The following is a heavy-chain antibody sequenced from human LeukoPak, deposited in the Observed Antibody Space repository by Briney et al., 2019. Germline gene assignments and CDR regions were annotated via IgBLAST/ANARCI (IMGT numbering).Heavy chain of an antibody. CDR2: ISGSGGSR. V-gene: IGHV3-23*01. Sequence: GGSLRLSCAASGFTFSTYGMSWVRQAPGKGLEWVSGISGSGGSRFYTDSVKGRFTISRDNSKNTLYLQMNSLRAEDTAVYYCAKDLAGAYCSSTSCYSIENPIDYWGQGTLVTVSS. D-gene: IGHD2-2*01. J-gene: IGHJ4*02. CDR1: GFTFSTYG. CDR3: AKDLAGAYCSSTSCYSIENPIDY.